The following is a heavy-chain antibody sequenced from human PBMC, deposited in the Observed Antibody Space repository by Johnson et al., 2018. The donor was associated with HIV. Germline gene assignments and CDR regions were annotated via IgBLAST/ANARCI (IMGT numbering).Heavy chain of an antibody. Sequence: QVQLVESGGGLVKPGGSLRLSCAASGFSFSSYAMHWVRQAPGKGLEWVAVISYDGSNKYYADSVKGRFTISRDNSKNTLYLQMNSLRAEDTAVYYCAREGKYLAGAEDAFDVWGQGTMVTVSS. J-gene: IGHJ3*01. D-gene: IGHD2/OR15-2a*01. V-gene: IGHV3-30-3*01. CDR1: GFSFSSYA. CDR2: ISYDGSNK. CDR3: AREGKYLAGAEDAFDV.